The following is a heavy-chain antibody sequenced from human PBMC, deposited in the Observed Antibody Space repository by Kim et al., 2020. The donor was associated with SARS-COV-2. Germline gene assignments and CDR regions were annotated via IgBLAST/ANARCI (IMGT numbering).Heavy chain of an antibody. Sequence: SETLSLTCAVYGGSFSGYYWSWIRQPPGKGLEWIGEINHSGSTNYNPSLKSRVTISVDTSKNQFSLKLSSVTAADTAVYYCAREQAGENNWFDPCGQGT. D-gene: IGHD1-26*01. CDR3: AREQAGENNWFDP. CDR1: GGSFSGYY. J-gene: IGHJ5*02. CDR2: INHSGST. V-gene: IGHV4-34*01.